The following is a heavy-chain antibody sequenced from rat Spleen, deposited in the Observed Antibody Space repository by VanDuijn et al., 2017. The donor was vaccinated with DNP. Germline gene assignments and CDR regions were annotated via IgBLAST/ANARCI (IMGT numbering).Heavy chain of an antibody. D-gene: IGHD1-2*01. V-gene: IGHV5-22*01. Sequence: EVQLVESGGGLVQPGRSMKLSCAASGFSFSDYYMAWVRQAPKKGLEWVASISYEGSRTYYGDSVKGRFAISRDNAKSTLYLQVNSLRSEDTATYYCARAPVYYYSSWTDYWGQGVMVTVSS. CDR2: ISYEGSRT. J-gene: IGHJ2*01. CDR1: GFSFSDYY. CDR3: ARAPVYYYSSWTDY.